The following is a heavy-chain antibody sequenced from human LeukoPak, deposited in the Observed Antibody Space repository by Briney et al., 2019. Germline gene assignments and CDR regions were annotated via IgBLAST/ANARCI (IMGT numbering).Heavy chain of an antibody. D-gene: IGHD2-15*01. J-gene: IGHJ4*02. CDR3: AREAGECSGGTCYTLVGSSFDH. V-gene: IGHV3-21*01. CDR2: ITTSSNHT. Sequence: TGGSLRLSCAASGFTFSSHTMNWVRQSPGKGLEWVSSITTSSNHTYYADSVKGRFTISRDNAKNLLYLQMNSLRAEDTAVYYCAREAGECSGGTCYTLVGSSFDHWGQGTLVTVSS. CDR1: GFTFSSHT.